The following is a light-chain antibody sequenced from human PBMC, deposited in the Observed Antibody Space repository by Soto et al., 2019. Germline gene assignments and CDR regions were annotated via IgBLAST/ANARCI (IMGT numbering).Light chain of an antibody. Sequence: QSALTHPPSASGSPGQSVTISCTGTSSDIGGYNSVSWYQQHPDKAPKLMIYEVTRRPSGVPDRFSGSKSGNTASLTVSGLQAEDEADYYCSSYAGSNNMIFGGGTKVTVL. CDR2: EVT. CDR3: SSYAGSNNMI. J-gene: IGLJ2*01. V-gene: IGLV2-8*01. CDR1: SSDIGGYNS.